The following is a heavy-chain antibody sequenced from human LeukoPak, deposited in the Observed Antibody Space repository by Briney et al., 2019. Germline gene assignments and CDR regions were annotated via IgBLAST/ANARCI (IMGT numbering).Heavy chain of an antibody. V-gene: IGHV3-53*01. J-gene: IGHJ6*02. Sequence: GGSLRLSCAASGFTVSSNYMGWVRQAPGKGLEWVSVLYSGGSTYYADSLKGRFTISRDNSKNTLYLQMNSLRTEDTAVYYCARGLPNYYGMDVWGQGTTVTVSS. CDR1: GFTVSSNY. CDR3: ARGLPNYYGMDV. CDR2: LYSGGST.